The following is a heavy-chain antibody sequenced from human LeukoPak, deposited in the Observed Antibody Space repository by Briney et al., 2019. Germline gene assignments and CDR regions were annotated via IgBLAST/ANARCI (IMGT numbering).Heavy chain of an antibody. CDR2: ADYTGST. CDR1: GASITTHY. Sequence: PSETLSLTCTVSGASITTHYWSWIRQSPREGLEWIGYADYTGSTKYNPSLQSRVPMSLDTSNNQFSLQLVSVTAADTAVYFCAGGYSSDWYFNCWGQGTLVTVSS. D-gene: IGHD6-19*01. CDR3: AGGYSSDWYFNC. J-gene: IGHJ4*02. V-gene: IGHV4-59*11.